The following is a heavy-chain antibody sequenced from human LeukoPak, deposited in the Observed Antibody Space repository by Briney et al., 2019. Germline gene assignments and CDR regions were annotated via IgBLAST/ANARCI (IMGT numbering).Heavy chain of an antibody. Sequence: SQTLSLTCTVSGDSVTSGGYYWSWIRQHPGKGLEWIGYIYHSGSTSYNPSLKSRVTISVDTSKNQFSLKLSSVTAADTAVYYCASVGGVDYWGQGTLVTVSS. CDR1: GDSVTSGGYY. J-gene: IGHJ4*02. D-gene: IGHD3-16*01. CDR3: ASVGGVDY. CDR2: IYHSGST. V-gene: IGHV4-31*03.